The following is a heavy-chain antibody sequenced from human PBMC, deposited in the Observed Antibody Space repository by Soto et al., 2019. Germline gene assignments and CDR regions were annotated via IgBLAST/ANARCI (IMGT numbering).Heavy chain of an antibody. V-gene: IGHV3-7*05. CDR2: IKQDGREK. Sequence: GRSLRHCCAASGFTFSNHWVSWVRQAPGKGLEWVANIKQDGREKYYVDSVKGRFTISRDNAKNSLYLQMNSLRAEDTAVYYCASRYCSSTSCYFDYWGQGILVTVSS. J-gene: IGHJ4*02. D-gene: IGHD2-2*01. CDR3: ASRYCSSTSCYFDY. CDR1: GFTFSNHW.